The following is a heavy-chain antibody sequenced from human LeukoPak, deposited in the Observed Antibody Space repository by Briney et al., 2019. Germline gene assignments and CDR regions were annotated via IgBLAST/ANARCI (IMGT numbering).Heavy chain of an antibody. CDR2: IYYSGST. D-gene: IGHD1-26*01. V-gene: IGHV4-59*08. Sequence: SETLSLTCTVSGGSISSYYWSWIRQPPGKGLEWIGYIYYSGSTNYNPSLKSRVTISVDTSKNQFSLKLSSVTAADTAVYYWARQATNQGSWFDPWGQGTLVTVSS. CDR3: ARQATNQGSWFDP. J-gene: IGHJ5*02. CDR1: GGSISSYY.